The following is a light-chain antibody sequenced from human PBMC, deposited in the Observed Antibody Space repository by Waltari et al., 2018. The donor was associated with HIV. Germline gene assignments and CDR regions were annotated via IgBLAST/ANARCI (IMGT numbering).Light chain of an antibody. CDR2: QDT. CDR3: QTWDNTYV. V-gene: IGLV3-1*01. Sequence: SYELTQPPSVSVSPGQTATITCSGDTLGDQYAGWQQQKSGQSPVLVIDQDTKRPSGIPERFSGSNSGNTATLTITGTQATDEADYYCQTWDNTYVFGAGTKVTVL. CDR1: TLGDQY. J-gene: IGLJ1*01.